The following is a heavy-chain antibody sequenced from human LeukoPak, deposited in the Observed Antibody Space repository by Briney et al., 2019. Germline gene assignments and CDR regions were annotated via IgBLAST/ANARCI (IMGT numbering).Heavy chain of an antibody. Sequence: ASVKVSCKASGYTFTSYGISWVRQAPGQGLEWMGWISAYNGNTNYAQKLQGRVTMTTDTSTSTAYMELRSLRSDDTAVYYCARGPPYPYYDSSGYPFDYWGQGTLVTVSS. D-gene: IGHD3-22*01. V-gene: IGHV1-18*01. CDR1: GYTFTSYG. CDR2: ISAYNGNT. CDR3: ARGPPYPYYDSSGYPFDY. J-gene: IGHJ4*02.